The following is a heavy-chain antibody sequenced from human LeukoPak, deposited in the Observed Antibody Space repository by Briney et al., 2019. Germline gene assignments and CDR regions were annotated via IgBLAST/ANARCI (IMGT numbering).Heavy chain of an antibody. CDR1: GFSLNVYA. CDR3: AREREPYYYYAMDV. J-gene: IGHJ6*02. D-gene: IGHD1-14*01. V-gene: IGHV3-30*04. CDR2: IPRDLSKK. Sequence: PGRLLRLFCAASGFSLNVYAMHWVRQAPGKGLEWVAVIPRDLSKKYYADSVKGRFTISRDTSKSTLYVQMNSLRTEDTAVYYCAREREPYYYYAMDVWGQGTTVTV.